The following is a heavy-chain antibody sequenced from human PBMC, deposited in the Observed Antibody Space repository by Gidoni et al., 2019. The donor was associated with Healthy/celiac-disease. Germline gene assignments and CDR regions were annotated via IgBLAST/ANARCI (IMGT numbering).Heavy chain of an antibody. CDR1: GGSISSYY. D-gene: IGHD3-3*01. V-gene: IGHV4-59*08. Sequence: QVQLQESGPGLVKPSETLSLTCTVSGGSISSYYWSWIRQPPGKGLEWIGYIYYSGSTNYTPSLKSRVTISVDTSKNQFSLKLSSVTAADTAVYYCARRGYDFWSGSPWFDPWGQGTLVTVSS. J-gene: IGHJ5*02. CDR3: ARRGYDFWSGSPWFDP. CDR2: IYYSGST.